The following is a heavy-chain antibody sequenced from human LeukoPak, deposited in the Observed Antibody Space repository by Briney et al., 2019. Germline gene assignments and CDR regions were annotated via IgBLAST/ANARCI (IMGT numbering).Heavy chain of an antibody. D-gene: IGHD3-22*01. Sequence: SETLSLTCTVSGYSISSGYYWGWIRQPPGKGLEWIGSIYHSGSTYYNPSLKSRVTISVDTSKNQFSLKLSSVTAADTAVYYCASSGSMIVAAIFDYWGQGTLVTVSS. CDR2: IYHSGST. V-gene: IGHV4-38-2*02. J-gene: IGHJ4*02. CDR3: ASSGSMIVAAIFDY. CDR1: GYSISSGYY.